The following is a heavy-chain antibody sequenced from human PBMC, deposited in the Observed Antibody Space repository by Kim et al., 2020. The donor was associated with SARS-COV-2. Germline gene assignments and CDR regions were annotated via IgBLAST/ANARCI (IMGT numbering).Heavy chain of an antibody. D-gene: IGHD5-18*01. J-gene: IGHJ4*02. CDR3: ARDNGYSYGYLFDY. Sequence: GGSLRLSCAASGFTFSSYSMNWVRQAPGKGLEWVSSISSSSSYIYYADSVKGRFTISRDNAKNSLYLQMNSLRAEDTAVYYCARDNGYSYGYLFDYWGQGTLVTVSS. V-gene: IGHV3-21*01. CDR1: GFTFSSYS. CDR2: ISSSSSYI.